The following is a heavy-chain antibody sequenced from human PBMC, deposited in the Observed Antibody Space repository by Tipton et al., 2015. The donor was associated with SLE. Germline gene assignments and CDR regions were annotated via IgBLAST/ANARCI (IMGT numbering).Heavy chain of an antibody. V-gene: IGHV4-59*12. CDR1: GGSISSYY. CDR3: ARAGLATSYYYYMDV. J-gene: IGHJ6*03. CDR2: IYYSGST. D-gene: IGHD5-12*01. Sequence: TLSLTCIVSGGSISSYYWSWIRQPPGKGLEWIGYIYYSGSTNYDPSLKSRVTISVDTSKNQFSLKLSSVTAADTAVYYCARAGLATSYYYYMDVWGKGTTVTVSS.